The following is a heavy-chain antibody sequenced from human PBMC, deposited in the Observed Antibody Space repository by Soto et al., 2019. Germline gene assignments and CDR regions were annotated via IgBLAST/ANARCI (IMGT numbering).Heavy chain of an antibody. J-gene: IGHJ4*02. CDR3: TTQLPRAADFDY. CDR2: IKSKTDGGTT. V-gene: IGHV3-15*01. Sequence: GGSLRLSCAASGFPFSNAWMSWVRQAPGKGLEWVGRIKSKTDGGTTDYAAPVKGRFTISRDDSKNTLYLQMNSLKTEDTAVYYCTTQLPRAADFDYWGQGTLVTVSS. D-gene: IGHD2-2*01. CDR1: GFPFSNAW.